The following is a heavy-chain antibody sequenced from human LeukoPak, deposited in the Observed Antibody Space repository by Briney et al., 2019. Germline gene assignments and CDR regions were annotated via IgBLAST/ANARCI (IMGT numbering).Heavy chain of an antibody. J-gene: IGHJ4*02. V-gene: IGHV3-33*01. CDR1: GFTFSTYG. CDR3: ATNQIMIREYYFDY. Sequence: GGSLRLSCAASGFTFSTYGMHWVRQAPGKGLEWVAVIWYDGTNKYYADSVKGRFTISRDNSKNTLYLQMNSLRAEDTAVYYCATNQIMIREYYFDYWGQGTLVTVSS. D-gene: IGHD3-16*01. CDR2: IWYDGTNK.